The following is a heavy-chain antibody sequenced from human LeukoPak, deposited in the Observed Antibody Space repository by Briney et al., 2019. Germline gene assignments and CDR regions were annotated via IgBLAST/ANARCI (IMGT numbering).Heavy chain of an antibody. Sequence: GGSLRLSCAASGFTFSSYGMHWVRQAPGKGLEWVAFIRYDGSNKYYADSVKGRFTISRDNSKSTLYLQMNSLRAEDTAVYYCAKAGTSGWLLINWFDPWGQGTLVTVSS. J-gene: IGHJ5*02. V-gene: IGHV3-30*02. CDR3: AKAGTSGWLLINWFDP. CDR1: GFTFSSYG. CDR2: IRYDGSNK. D-gene: IGHD3-22*01.